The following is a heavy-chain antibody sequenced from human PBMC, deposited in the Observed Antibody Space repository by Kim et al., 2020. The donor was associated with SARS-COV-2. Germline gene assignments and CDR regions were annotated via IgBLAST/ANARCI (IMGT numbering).Heavy chain of an antibody. J-gene: IGHJ6*02. CDR2: IYTSGST. D-gene: IGHD3-9*01. CDR3: AREGVHYDILTGVYYYYGMVV. CDR1: GGSISSGSYY. Sequence: SETLSLTCTVSGGSISSGSYYWSWIRQPAGKGLEWIGRIYTSGSTNYNPSLKSRVTISVDTSKNQFSLKLSSVTAADTAVYYCAREGVHYDILTGVYYYYGMVVWGQGTTVTVSS. V-gene: IGHV4-61*02.